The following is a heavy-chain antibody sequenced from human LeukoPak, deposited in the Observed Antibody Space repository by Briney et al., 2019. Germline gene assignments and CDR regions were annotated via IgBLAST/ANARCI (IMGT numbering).Heavy chain of an antibody. CDR3: ARSYLSSYFDY. CDR2: INPNSGGT. J-gene: IGHJ4*02. Sequence: ASVKVSCKASGYTFTVYYMHWVRQAPGQGLEWMGRINPNSGGTNYAQKFQGRVTITRGTSISTAYMELSRLRSDDTAVYYCARSYLSSYFDYWGQGTLVTVSS. V-gene: IGHV1-2*06. D-gene: IGHD1-26*01. CDR1: GYTFTVYY.